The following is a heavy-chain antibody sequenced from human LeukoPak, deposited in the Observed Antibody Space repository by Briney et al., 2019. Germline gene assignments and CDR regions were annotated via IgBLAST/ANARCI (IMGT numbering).Heavy chain of an antibody. V-gene: IGHV1-69*06. CDR1: GDTFTTYA. D-gene: IGHD2-8*01. J-gene: IGHJ5*02. Sequence: SVKVSCKTSGDTFTTYAIIWVRQAPGQGLECMGGIIPMFGTPNYAQRLQGRVTITADKSTKTAYMGLSSLRSEDTAVYYCARAGIPGYCTNVTCSNWLDPWGQGTLVTVSS. CDR2: IIPMFGTP. CDR3: ARAGIPGYCTNVTCSNWLDP.